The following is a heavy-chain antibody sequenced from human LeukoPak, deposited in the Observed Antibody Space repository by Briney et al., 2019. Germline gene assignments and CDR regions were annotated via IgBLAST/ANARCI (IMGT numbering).Heavy chain of an antibody. CDR2: ISGNGGST. CDR1: GFTFSGYA. D-gene: IGHD5-24*01. Sequence: GGSLRLSCAASGFTFSGYAMSWVRQAPGKGLEWVSAISGNGGSTYYADSVKGRFTISRDNSKNTLYLQMNSLRAEDTAVYYCAKGARWRQFRGVLHAFDIWGQGTMVTVSS. CDR3: AKGARWRQFRGVLHAFDI. J-gene: IGHJ3*02. V-gene: IGHV3-23*01.